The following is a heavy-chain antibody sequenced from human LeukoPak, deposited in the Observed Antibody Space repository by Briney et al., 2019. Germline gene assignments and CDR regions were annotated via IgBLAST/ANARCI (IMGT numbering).Heavy chain of an antibody. J-gene: IGHJ4*02. Sequence: PSETLSPTCTVSGGSISSSSYYWGWIRQPPGKGLEWIGSIYYSGSTYYNPSLKSRVTISVDTSKNQFSLKLSSVTAADTAVYYCARHGYSYGNSFDYWGQGTLVTVSS. CDR3: ARHGYSYGNSFDY. CDR2: IYYSGST. V-gene: IGHV4-39*01. CDR1: GGSISSSSYY. D-gene: IGHD5-18*01.